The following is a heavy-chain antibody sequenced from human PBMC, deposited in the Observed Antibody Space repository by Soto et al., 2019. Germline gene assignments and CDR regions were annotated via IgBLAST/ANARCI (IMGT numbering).Heavy chain of an antibody. V-gene: IGHV4-34*01. Sequence: QVQLQQWGAGLLKPSETLSLTCAVYGGSFSGYYWSWIRQPPGKGLEWIGEINHSGSTNYNPSLKSRVTISVDTSKNQFSLKLSSVTAADTAVYYCARVGEIYDIVVVVAATYFDYWGQGTLVTVSS. CDR1: GGSFSGYY. CDR2: INHSGST. D-gene: IGHD2-15*01. CDR3: ARVGEIYDIVVVVAATYFDY. J-gene: IGHJ4*02.